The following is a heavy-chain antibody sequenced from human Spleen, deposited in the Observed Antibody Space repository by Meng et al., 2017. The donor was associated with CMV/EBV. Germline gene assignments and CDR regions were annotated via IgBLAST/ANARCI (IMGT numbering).Heavy chain of an antibody. CDR2: IIPILGIA. CDR1: GGTFSSYT. Sequence: SVKVSCKASGGTFSSYTISWVRQAPGQGLEWMGRIIPILGIANYAQKFQGRVTMTRNTSISTAYMELSSLRSEDTAVYYCARGRGIAAPHPAYWGQGTLVTVSS. CDR3: ARGRGIAAPHPAY. J-gene: IGHJ4*02. D-gene: IGHD6-6*01. V-gene: IGHV1-69*02.